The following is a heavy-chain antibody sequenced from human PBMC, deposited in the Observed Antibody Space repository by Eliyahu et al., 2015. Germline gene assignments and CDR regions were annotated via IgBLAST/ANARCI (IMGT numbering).Heavy chain of an antibody. J-gene: IGHJ4*02. Sequence: EVQLVESGGGLVQPGRSXRLXCAASGXTFDDYAMXWVRQAPGKGLXWVSGISWNSGSIGYADSVKGRFTISRDNAKNSLYLQMNSLRAEDTALYYCAKVPYSSGWYHFDYWGQGTLVTVSS. D-gene: IGHD6-19*01. CDR1: GXTFDDYA. CDR2: ISWNSGSI. CDR3: AKVPYSSGWYHFDY. V-gene: IGHV3-9*01.